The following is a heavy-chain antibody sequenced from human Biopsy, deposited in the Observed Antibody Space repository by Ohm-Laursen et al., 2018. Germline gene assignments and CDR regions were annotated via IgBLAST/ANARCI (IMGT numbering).Heavy chain of an antibody. CDR3: ATKLTGYFHH. Sequence: SSVKVSCKAPGGTFSNYGVNWVRQAPGQGLEWLGGNIPILGTGNYAQKFQDRVTVAADTSTSTATMELRSLRSDDTAVYYCATKLTGYFHHWGQRTLVIVSS. J-gene: IGHJ1*01. D-gene: IGHD3-9*01. CDR2: NIPILGTG. CDR1: GGTFSNYG. V-gene: IGHV1-69*06.